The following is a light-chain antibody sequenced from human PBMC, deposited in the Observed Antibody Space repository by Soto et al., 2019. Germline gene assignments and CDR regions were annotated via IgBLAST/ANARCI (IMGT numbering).Light chain of an antibody. V-gene: IGKV3-11*01. CDR1: QSVSSY. Sequence: EIVLTQSPVTLSLSPGERATLSCRASQSVSSYLAWYQQKPGQAPRLLIYDASNRATGIPARVSGSGSGTDFTLTISSLEPEDFAVDDGQQRSNWPITFGQGTRLEIK. J-gene: IGKJ5*01. CDR2: DAS. CDR3: QQRSNWPIT.